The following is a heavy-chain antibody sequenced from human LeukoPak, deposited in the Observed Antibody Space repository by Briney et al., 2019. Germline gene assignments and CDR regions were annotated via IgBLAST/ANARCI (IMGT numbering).Heavy chain of an antibody. CDR2: IRGKANSYAT. CDR3: TSRDCSSTSCYRDPTYYYYYMDV. Sequence: GESLKLSCAASGFTFSGSAMHWVRQASGKGLEWVGRIRGKANSYATAYAASVKGRFTISRDDSKNTAYLQMNSLKTEDTAVYYCTSRDCSSTSCYRDPTYYYYYMDVWGKGTTVTVSS. D-gene: IGHD2-2*01. J-gene: IGHJ6*03. V-gene: IGHV3-73*01. CDR1: GFTFSGSA.